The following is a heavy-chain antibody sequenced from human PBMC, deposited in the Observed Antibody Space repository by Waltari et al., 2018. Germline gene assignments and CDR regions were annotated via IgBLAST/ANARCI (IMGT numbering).Heavy chain of an antibody. Sequence: EVQLLESGGGLVQPGGSLRLSCAASGFTFSSYAISWVRQAPGKGLGWVSVISGSGGSTYYADSVKGRFTISRDNAKNSLYLQMNSLRAEDTAVYYCARDSGYEDYWGQGTLVTVSS. CDR3: ARDSGYEDY. CDR1: GFTFSSYA. CDR2: ISGSGGST. J-gene: IGHJ4*02. V-gene: IGHV3-23*01. D-gene: IGHD5-12*01.